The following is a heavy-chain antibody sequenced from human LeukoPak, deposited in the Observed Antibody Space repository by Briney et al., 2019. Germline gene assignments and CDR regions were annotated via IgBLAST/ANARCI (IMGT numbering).Heavy chain of an antibody. CDR2: ISGSGGST. Sequence: GGSLRLSWAASGFTFSSYAMSWVRQAPGKGLEWVSAISGSGGSTYYADSVKGRFTISRDNSKNTLYLQMNSLRAEDTAVYYCALIPDYYDSSGYPADAFDIWGQGTMVTVSS. CDR1: GFTFSSYA. J-gene: IGHJ3*02. V-gene: IGHV3-23*01. D-gene: IGHD3-22*01. CDR3: ALIPDYYDSSGYPADAFDI.